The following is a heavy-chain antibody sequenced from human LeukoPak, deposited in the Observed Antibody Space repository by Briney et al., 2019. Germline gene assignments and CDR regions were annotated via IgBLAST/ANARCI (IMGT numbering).Heavy chain of an antibody. Sequence: GGSLRLSCAASGFTFSIYWVHWVRQAPGKGLVWVSSINSDGSSTSYADSVKGRFTISRDNAKNTLYLQMDTLRAEDTAVYYCASLDYWCQGTPVTVSS. J-gene: IGHJ4*02. CDR1: GFTFSIYW. V-gene: IGHV3-74*01. CDR3: ASLDY. CDR2: INSDGSST.